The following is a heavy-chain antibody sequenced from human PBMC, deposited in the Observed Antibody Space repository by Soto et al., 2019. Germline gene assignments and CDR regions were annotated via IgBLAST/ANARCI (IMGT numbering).Heavy chain of an antibody. J-gene: IGHJ3*02. CDR1: EYTFTSYD. V-gene: IGHV1-8*01. CDR2: MNPNSGNT. Sequence: QVQLVQPGAQVKKAAASVKVSCKASEYTFTSYDINWVRQATGQGLEWMGWMNPNSGNTGYAQKFQGRDTMTRNTSIRTAYMELSSMRSEDTAVYYCGRGINYYDSGDDAFDIWGQGTMVTVSS. D-gene: IGHD3-10*01. CDR3: GRGINYYDSGDDAFDI.